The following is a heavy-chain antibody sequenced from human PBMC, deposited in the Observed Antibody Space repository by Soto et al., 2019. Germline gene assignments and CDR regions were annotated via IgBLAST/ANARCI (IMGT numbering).Heavy chain of an antibody. Sequence: GGSLRLSCAASGFTFSSYAMNWVRQAPGKGLEWVSAISGSGDSTYYADSVKGRFTISRDNSKNTLYLQMNSLRAEDTAVYSCAKDLGCSGTSCYGNWFDPWGQGTLVTVSS. CDR3: AKDLGCSGTSCYGNWFDP. V-gene: IGHV3-23*01. CDR2: ISGSGDST. D-gene: IGHD2-2*01. J-gene: IGHJ5*02. CDR1: GFTFSSYA.